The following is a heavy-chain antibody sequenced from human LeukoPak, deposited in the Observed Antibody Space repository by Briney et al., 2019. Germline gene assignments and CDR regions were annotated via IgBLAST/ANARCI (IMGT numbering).Heavy chain of an antibody. CDR1: GGSFSGYY. V-gene: IGHV4-34*01. CDR2: INHSGST. Sequence: PSETLSLTCAVYGGSFSGYYWSWIRQPPGKGLEWIGEINHSGSTNYNPSLKSRVTISVDTSKNQFSLKLSSVTAADTAVYYCARVGPRGYSNYVTVILGNWFDPWGQGTLVTVSS. CDR3: ARVGPRGYSNYVTVILGNWFDP. J-gene: IGHJ5*02. D-gene: IGHD4-11*01.